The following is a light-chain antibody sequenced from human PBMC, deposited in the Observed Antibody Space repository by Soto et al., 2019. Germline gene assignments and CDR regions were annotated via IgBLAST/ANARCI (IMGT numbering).Light chain of an antibody. CDR2: DNN. V-gene: IGLV1-51*01. Sequence: QSVLTQSPSVSAAPGQTVTISCSGSSSNIGNNYVSWYQQLPGTAPTLLIYDNNKRPSGIPDRFSGSKSGTSGTLDITGLQTGDEADYYCATWDASLPGEVFGGGTKVTVL. CDR1: SSNIGNNY. J-gene: IGLJ2*01. CDR3: ATWDASLPGEV.